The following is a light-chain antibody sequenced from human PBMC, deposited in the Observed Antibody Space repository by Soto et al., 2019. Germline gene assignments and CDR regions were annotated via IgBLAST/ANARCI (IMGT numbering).Light chain of an antibody. V-gene: IGKV3-15*01. CDR2: GAA. J-gene: IGKJ1*01. CDR1: QSVFSS. Sequence: EIVMTQSTATLSVSPGERATLSCRASQSVFSSLAWYQQKPGQAPRLLIYGAATRATGIPARFSGSWSGTEFTLTISSLQSEDFAVYYCQQYHNWPAFGQGTKVEIK. CDR3: QQYHNWPA.